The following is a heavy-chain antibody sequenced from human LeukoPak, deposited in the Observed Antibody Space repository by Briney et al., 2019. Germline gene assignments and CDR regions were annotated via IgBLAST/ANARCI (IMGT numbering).Heavy chain of an antibody. CDR1: AFIFSGHW. D-gene: IGHD3-3*01. V-gene: IGHV3-7*03. Sequence: GGSLRLSCEGSAFIFSGHWMNWVRQAPGKGLEWVANIKLDGSEKNYVDSVKGRFTISRDNTKNSLYLQMNSLRVEDTAVFYCARDQYDTWSRRGNFDSWGQGTLVIVSS. CDR3: ARDQYDTWSRRGNFDS. CDR2: IKLDGSEK. J-gene: IGHJ4*02.